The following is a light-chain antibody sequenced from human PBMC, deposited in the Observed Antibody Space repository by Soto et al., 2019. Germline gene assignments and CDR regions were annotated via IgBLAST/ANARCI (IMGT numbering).Light chain of an antibody. CDR2: GAS. V-gene: IGKV3-15*01. CDR3: QQYNDNWPT. Sequence: EIVMTQSPATLSVSPGERATLSCRASQSVGSNLAWYQQKPGQSPRLLIYGASNRASGFPARFSGSGSGTEFTLTISSLQSEDFAVYYCQQYNDNWPTFGQGTKVEIK. CDR1: QSVGSN. J-gene: IGKJ1*01.